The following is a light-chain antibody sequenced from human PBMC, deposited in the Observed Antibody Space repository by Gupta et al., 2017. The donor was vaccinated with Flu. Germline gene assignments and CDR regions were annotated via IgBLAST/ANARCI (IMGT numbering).Light chain of an antibody. CDR1: QRLSDTY. V-gene: IGKV3-20*01. J-gene: IGKJ4*01. Sequence: EIVLTQSPGTLSLSPGDGVTLSCTASQRLSDTYLAWYHQRPGQAPRLLMYAASTRATGIPDRFSGGGSGTDFTLTISRLEPDDFGVYYCQQYGRSPLTFGGGTTVEMK. CDR2: AAS. CDR3: QQYGRSPLT.